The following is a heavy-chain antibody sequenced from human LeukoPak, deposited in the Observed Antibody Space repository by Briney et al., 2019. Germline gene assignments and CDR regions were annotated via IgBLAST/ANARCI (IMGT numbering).Heavy chain of an antibody. CDR3: ARGPIVAVPAVYYYYMDV. Sequence: PSETLSHTRAVYDGSLTGYYWTSVPPTPGEGLGWIGDTLQSGDPNYNPSLESRATISVDTSKHQFTLNLPSVTAADTAVYFCARGPIVAVPAVYYYYMDVWGSGTTVTVSS. CDR1: DGSLTGYY. D-gene: IGHD2-2*01. J-gene: IGHJ6*03. CDR2: TLQSGDP. V-gene: IGHV4-34*01.